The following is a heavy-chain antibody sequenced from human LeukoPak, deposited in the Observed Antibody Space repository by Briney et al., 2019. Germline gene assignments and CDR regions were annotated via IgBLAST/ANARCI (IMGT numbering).Heavy chain of an antibody. V-gene: IGHV3-30*02. Sequence: PGGSLRLSCAASGFTFSTYGMHWVRQAPGKGLEWVALIWHDGSTKYYSGSVKGRFTISRDNSKNTLFLKMSSLRAEDTAVYYCAKYDSRNWFDPWGQGTLVTVSS. D-gene: IGHD2-15*01. CDR1: GFTFSTYG. J-gene: IGHJ5*02. CDR2: IWHDGSTK. CDR3: AKYDSRNWFDP.